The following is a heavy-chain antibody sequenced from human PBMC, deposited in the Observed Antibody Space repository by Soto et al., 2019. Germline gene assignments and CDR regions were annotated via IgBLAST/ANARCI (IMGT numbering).Heavy chain of an antibody. CDR3: ARDKRDLRFLEWSYYFDY. D-gene: IGHD3-3*01. CDR1: GFTLSSEA. Sequence: HPGGSLRLSCAVSGFTLSSEAMHWVRQSPGKGMEWVAVISYDGSNKYYADSVKGRFTISRDNSKNTLYLQLNSLRAEDTAVFYCARDKRDLRFLEWSYYFDYWGQGT. J-gene: IGHJ4*02. V-gene: IGHV3-30-3*01. CDR2: ISYDGSNK.